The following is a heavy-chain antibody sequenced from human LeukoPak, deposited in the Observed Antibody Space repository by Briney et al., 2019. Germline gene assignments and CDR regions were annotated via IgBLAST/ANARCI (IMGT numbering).Heavy chain of an antibody. V-gene: IGHV4-59*01. CDR2: IYYSGRT. CDR1: GGSISSYY. J-gene: IGHJ6*03. D-gene: IGHD3-22*01. CDR3: ARSFYDSSGYYWNTYYYYMDV. Sequence: PSETLSLTCTVSGGSISSYYWSWIRQPPGKGLEWIGYIYYSGRTNYNPSLKSRVTISGDTSKNQFSLKLSSVTAADTAVYYCARSFYDSSGYYWNTYYYYMDVWGKGTTVTVSS.